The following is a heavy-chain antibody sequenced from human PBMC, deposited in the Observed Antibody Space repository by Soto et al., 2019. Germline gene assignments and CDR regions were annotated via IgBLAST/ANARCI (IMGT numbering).Heavy chain of an antibody. D-gene: IGHD3-22*01. CDR1: GFTFSSYA. Sequence: AGGSLRLSCAASGFTFSSYAMSWVRQAPGKGLEWVSAISGSGGSTYYADSVKGRFTISRDNSKNTLYLQMNSLRAEDTAVYYCAKDSGGSHYYDTKGIAHPWGQGTLVTVSS. V-gene: IGHV3-23*01. J-gene: IGHJ5*02. CDR3: AKDSGGSHYYDTKGIAHP. CDR2: ISGSGGST.